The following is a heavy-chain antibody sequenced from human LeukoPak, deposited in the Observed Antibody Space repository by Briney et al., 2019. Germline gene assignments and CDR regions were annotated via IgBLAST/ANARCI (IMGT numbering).Heavy chain of an antibody. CDR2: ISAYNGNT. J-gene: IGHJ4*02. CDR3: ARSSPTYYFDSSGYYYGDY. V-gene: IGHV1-18*01. Sequence: GASVKVSCKASGYTFTSYGISWVRQAPGQGLEWMGWISAYNGNTNYAQKLQGRVTMTRDTSISTAYMELSRLGSDDTAVYYCARSSPTYYFDSSGYYYGDYWGQGTLVTVSS. D-gene: IGHD3-22*01. CDR1: GYTFTSYG.